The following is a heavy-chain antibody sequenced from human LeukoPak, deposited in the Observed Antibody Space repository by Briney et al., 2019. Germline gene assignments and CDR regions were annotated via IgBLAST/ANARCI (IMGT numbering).Heavy chain of an antibody. J-gene: IGHJ4*02. CDR1: GGSISSYY. CDR2: VSYSGHT. Sequence: SETLSLTCTVSGGSISSYYWSWIRQPPGKGLEWIGCVSYSGHTNYNPSLKSRVTISVDRSKNQFSLKLSSVTAADTAVYYCARVYCSGGSCCFDYWGQGTLVTVSS. CDR3: ARVYCSGGSCCFDY. D-gene: IGHD2-15*01. V-gene: IGHV4-59*12.